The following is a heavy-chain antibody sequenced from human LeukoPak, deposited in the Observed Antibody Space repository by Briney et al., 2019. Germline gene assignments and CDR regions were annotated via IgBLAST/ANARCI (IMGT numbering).Heavy chain of an antibody. J-gene: IGHJ4*02. Sequence: SETLSLTCTVSGGSISSSSYYWGWIRQPPGKGLEWIGSIYYSGSTYYNPSLKSRVTISVDTSKNQFSLKLSSVTAADTAVYYCARGRRHCCGDCYPDYWGQGTLVTVSS. V-gene: IGHV4-39*07. CDR2: IYYSGST. CDR1: GGSISSSSYY. CDR3: ARGRRHCCGDCYPDY. D-gene: IGHD2-21*02.